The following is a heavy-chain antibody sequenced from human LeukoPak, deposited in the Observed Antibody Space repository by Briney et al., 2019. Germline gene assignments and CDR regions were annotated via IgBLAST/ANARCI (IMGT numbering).Heavy chain of an antibody. Sequence: PGGSLRLSCAASGFTFDDYAMHWVRQAPGKGLEWVSLISWDGGSTYYADSVKGRFTISRDNSKNSLYLQMNSLRAEDTALYYCAKDPTDYYGSGSYPDYWGQGTLVTVSS. D-gene: IGHD3-10*01. CDR2: ISWDGGST. CDR1: GFTFDDYA. V-gene: IGHV3-43D*03. CDR3: AKDPTDYYGSGSYPDY. J-gene: IGHJ4*02.